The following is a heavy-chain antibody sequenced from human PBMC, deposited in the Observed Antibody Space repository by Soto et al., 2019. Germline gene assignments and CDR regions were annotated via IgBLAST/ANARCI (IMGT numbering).Heavy chain of an antibody. D-gene: IGHD3-9*01. Sequence: GGSLRLSCAASGFTFSSYSMNWVRQAPGKGLEWVSSISSSSSYIYYADSVKGRFTISRDNAKNSLYLQMNGLRAEDTAVYYCARDSSSYYDILTGPDYWGQGTLVTVSS. CDR3: ARDSSSYYDILTGPDY. J-gene: IGHJ4*02. V-gene: IGHV3-21*01. CDR1: GFTFSSYS. CDR2: ISSSSSYI.